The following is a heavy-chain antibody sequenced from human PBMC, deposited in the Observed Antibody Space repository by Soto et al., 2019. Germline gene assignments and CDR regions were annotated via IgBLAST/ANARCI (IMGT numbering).Heavy chain of an antibody. CDR1: AYTFTNGG. J-gene: IGHJ6*02. D-gene: IGHD5-18*01. V-gene: IGHV1-18*01. CDR2: ISAYNGNT. CDR3: ARYGERDITMVYYYYYGMDV. Sequence: ASAKVSCKDSAYTFTNGGIKCVRPAPGQGLELMGWISAYNGNTNYAQKLQGRVTMTTDTSTSTAYMELRSLRSDDTAVYYCARYGERDITMVYYYYYGMDVWGQGTTVTVSS.